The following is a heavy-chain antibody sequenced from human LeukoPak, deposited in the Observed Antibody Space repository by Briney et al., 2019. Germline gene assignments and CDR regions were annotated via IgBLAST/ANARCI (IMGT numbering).Heavy chain of an antibody. D-gene: IGHD1-26*01. CDR1: GYSFTSYW. V-gene: IGHV5-51*01. J-gene: IGHJ4*02. CDR2: IYPGDSDT. CDR3: ARLIVGATRNFDY. Sequence: GESLKISCKGSGYSFTSYWIGWVRQMPGKGLEWMGIIYPGDSDTRYSRCFQGQVTISGDKSISTAYLQWSSLRASDPAMYYCARLIVGATRNFDYWGQGTLVTVSS.